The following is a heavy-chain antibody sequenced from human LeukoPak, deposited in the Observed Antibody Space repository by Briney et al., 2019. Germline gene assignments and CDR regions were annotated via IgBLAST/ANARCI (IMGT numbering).Heavy chain of an antibody. V-gene: IGHV4-34*01. CDR2: INDYIGNT. J-gene: IGHJ6*02. Sequence: SETLSLTCDVFGGSFTDYFWTWIRQSPGKGLEWIGEINDYIGNTNYNPSLNSRVSISLEKSKNQFSLGLRSVTAADTAVYYCARGRIAKIVVVHSFHYGMDVWGQGTTVTVSS. CDR3: ARGRIAKIVVVHSFHYGMDV. D-gene: IGHD3-22*01. CDR1: GGSFTDYF.